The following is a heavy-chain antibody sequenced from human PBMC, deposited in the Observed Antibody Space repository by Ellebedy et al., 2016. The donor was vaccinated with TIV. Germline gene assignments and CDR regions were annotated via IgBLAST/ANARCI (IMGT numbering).Heavy chain of an antibody. V-gene: IGHV3-74*01. J-gene: IGHJ4*02. CDR2: INSDGSTT. CDR1: GFTFTSYW. D-gene: IGHD3-9*01. CDR3: ATGYAQNGQ. Sequence: PGGSLRLSCAASGFTFTSYWMHWVRQAPGKGLVWVSRINSDGSTTNYADSVKGRFTISRDNAKNTLSLQMNSLRAEDTAVYYCATGYAQNGQWGQGTLVTVSS.